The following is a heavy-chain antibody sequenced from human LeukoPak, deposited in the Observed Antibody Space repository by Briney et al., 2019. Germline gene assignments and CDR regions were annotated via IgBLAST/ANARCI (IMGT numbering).Heavy chain of an antibody. V-gene: IGHV1-69*05. Sequence: ASVKVSCKASGGTFSSYAISWVRQAPGQGLEWMGGIIPIFGTANYAQKFQGRVTMTRDTSTSTVYMELSSLRSEDTAVYYCARDPRDILTGYYDYYYYYMDVWGKGTTVTISS. J-gene: IGHJ6*03. CDR1: GGTFSSYA. CDR2: IIPIFGTA. CDR3: ARDPRDILTGYYDYYYYYMDV. D-gene: IGHD3-9*01.